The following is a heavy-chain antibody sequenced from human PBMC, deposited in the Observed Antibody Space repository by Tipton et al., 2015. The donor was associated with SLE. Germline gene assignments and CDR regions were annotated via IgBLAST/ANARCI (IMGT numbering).Heavy chain of an antibody. CDR3: ARDGRVAAAALDAFDI. CDR2: ISSSSSYI. V-gene: IGHV3-21*01. J-gene: IGHJ3*02. CDR1: GFTFSRYS. D-gene: IGHD6-13*01. Sequence: SLRLSCAASGFTFSRYSMNWVRQAPGKGLEWVSSISSSSSYIYYADSVKGRFTISRDNAKNSLYLQMNSLRAEDTAVYYCARDGRVAAAALDAFDIWGQGTMVTVSS.